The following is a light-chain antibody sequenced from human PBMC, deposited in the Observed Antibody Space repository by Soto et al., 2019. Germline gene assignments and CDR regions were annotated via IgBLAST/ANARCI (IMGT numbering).Light chain of an antibody. J-gene: IGKJ3*01. CDR3: QQYNNXPPDT. V-gene: IGKV3-15*01. CDR2: GAS. CDR1: QSVSSN. Sequence: EIVMTQSPATLSVSPGERATLSCRASQSVSSNLAWYQQKPGQAPRLLIYGASTRATGIPARFSGSGSGTEFTLTISSLQSEDFAVYYCQQYNNXPPDTFGPGTKVDIK.